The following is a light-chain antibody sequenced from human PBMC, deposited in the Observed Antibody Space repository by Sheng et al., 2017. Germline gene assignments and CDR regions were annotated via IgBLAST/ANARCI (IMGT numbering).Light chain of an antibody. CDR2: GAF. Sequence: EIVLTQSPGTLSLSPGERATLSCRASQSVSSYLAWYQQKPGQAPRLLIYGAFSKATGIPDRFSGSGSGTDFTLTISGLEPEDFAVYYCQQNGSPSITFGQGTRLE. CDR3: QQNGSPSIT. V-gene: IGKV3-20*01. CDR1: QSVSSY. J-gene: IGKJ5*01.